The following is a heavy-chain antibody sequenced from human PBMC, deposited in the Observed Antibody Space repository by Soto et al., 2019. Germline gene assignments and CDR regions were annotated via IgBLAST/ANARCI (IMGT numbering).Heavy chain of an antibody. V-gene: IGHV1-3*01. CDR2: INAGNGNT. Sequence: ASVKVSCKASGYTFTSYAMHWVRQAPGQRLEWMGWINAGNGNTKYSQKFQGRVTITRDTSASTAYMELSSLRSEDTAVYYCARGSCSGTSCYVLLGYYFDFWGKGSLDTVAS. CDR3: ARGSCSGTSCYVLLGYYFDF. D-gene: IGHD2-2*01. J-gene: IGHJ4*02. CDR1: GYTFTSYA.